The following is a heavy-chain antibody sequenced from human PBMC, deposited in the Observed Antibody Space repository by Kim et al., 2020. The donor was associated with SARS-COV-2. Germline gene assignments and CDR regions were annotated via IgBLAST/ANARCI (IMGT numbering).Heavy chain of an antibody. D-gene: IGHD6-19*01. CDR2: INSDGSST. V-gene: IGHV3-74*01. J-gene: IGHJ4*02. CDR3: ARVSAVAGDPCDY. CDR1: GFTFSSYW. Sequence: GGSLRLSCAASGFTFSSYWMHWVRQAPGKGLVWVSRINSDGSSTSYADSVKGRFTISRDNAKNTLYLQMNSLRAEYTAVYYCARVSAVAGDPCDYWGQGTLVTVSS.